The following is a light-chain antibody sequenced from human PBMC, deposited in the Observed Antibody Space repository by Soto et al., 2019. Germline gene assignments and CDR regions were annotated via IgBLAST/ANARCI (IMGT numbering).Light chain of an antibody. V-gene: IGLV1-44*01. J-gene: IGLJ2*01. CDR2: SNN. Sequence: QSVLTQPPSASGTPGQRVTISCSGSSSNIGSNTVNWYQQLPGTAPKLLSYSNNKRTSGVPDRFSGSKSCTSASLAIRGLQSEDESDYYCAAWDDSRNVVFGGGTKLTVL. CDR1: SSNIGSNT. CDR3: AAWDDSRNVV.